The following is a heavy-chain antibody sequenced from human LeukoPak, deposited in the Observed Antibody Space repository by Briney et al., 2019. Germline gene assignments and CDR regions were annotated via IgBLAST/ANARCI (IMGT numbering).Heavy chain of an antibody. CDR1: GFTFSNYA. CDR2: VSGRDTST. CDR3: AKWGDYDALTGYYDSDY. D-gene: IGHD3-9*01. J-gene: IGHJ4*02. V-gene: IGHV3-23*01. Sequence: PGGSLRLSCAASGFTFSNYAMSWVRQAPGKGLEGVSAVSGRDTSTYYTDSVKGRFTISRDNSKNTLYLQMNSLSAEDTAIYYCAKWGDYDALTGYYDSDYWGQGTLVTVSS.